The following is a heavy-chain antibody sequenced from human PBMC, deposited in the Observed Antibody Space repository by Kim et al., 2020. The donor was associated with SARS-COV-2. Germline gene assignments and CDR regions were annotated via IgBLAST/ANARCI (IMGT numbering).Heavy chain of an antibody. J-gene: IGHJ6*02. D-gene: IGHD3-10*01. V-gene: IGHV3-21*01. CDR3: ARDGGPTVRGVILGV. Sequence: DSVKVRFTITRDNAKNSLYLQMNSLRAEDTAVYYCARDGGPTVRGVILGVWGQGTTVTVSS.